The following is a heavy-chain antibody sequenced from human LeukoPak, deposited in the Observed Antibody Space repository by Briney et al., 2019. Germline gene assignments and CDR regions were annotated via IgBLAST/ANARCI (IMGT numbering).Heavy chain of an antibody. D-gene: IGHD6-19*01. Sequence: GGSLRLSCAASGFTFSSHAMSWVRQAAGKGLEWVSTISDSGVSTYYADSAKGRFTISRDNSKNTLYMQVNSLRAGDTAVYYCAKDLSSSGFRIDYWGQGTLVTVSS. V-gene: IGHV3-23*01. CDR1: GFTFSSHA. J-gene: IGHJ4*02. CDR3: AKDLSSSGFRIDY. CDR2: ISDSGVST.